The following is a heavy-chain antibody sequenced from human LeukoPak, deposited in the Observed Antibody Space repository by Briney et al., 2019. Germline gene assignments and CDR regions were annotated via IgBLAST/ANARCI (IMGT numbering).Heavy chain of an antibody. V-gene: IGHV3-30*04. CDR3: ARDHIGLAPYYYYMDV. CDR2: ISYDGSNK. Sequence: GGSLRLSCAASGFTFSSYAMHWVRQAPGKGLEWVAVISYDGSNKYYADSVKGRFTISRDNSKNTLYLQMNSLRAEDTAVYYCARDHIGLAPYYYYMDVWGKGTTVTVSS. CDR1: GFTFSSYA. J-gene: IGHJ6*03. D-gene: IGHD3/OR15-3a*01.